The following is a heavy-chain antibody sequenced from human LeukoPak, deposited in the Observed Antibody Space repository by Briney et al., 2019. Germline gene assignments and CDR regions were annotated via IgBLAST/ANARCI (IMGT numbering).Heavy chain of an antibody. J-gene: IGHJ4*02. D-gene: IGHD6-19*01. CDR3: ARAGNRYSSGWYYFDY. CDR2: INPSGGST. CDR1: GYTFTSYY. V-gene: IGHV1-46*01. Sequence: GASVKVSCKASGYTFTSYYMHWVRQAPGQGLEWMGIINPSGGSTSYAQKFQGRVTMTRDMSTSTVYMELSSLRSEDTAVYYCARAGNRYSSGWYYFDYWGQGTLVTVSS.